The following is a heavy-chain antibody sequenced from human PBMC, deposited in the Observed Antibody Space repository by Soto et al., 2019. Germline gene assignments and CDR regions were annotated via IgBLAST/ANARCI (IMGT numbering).Heavy chain of an antibody. CDR1: GGSISSGGYY. J-gene: IGHJ5*02. CDR2: IYYSGST. V-gene: IGHV4-31*03. Sequence: QVQLQESGPGLVKPSQTLSLTCTVSGGSISSGGYYWSWIRQHPGKGLEWIGYIYYSGSTYYNPSLKSRVTISVDTAKNQFSLKLSSVTAADTAVYYCARGGERYCSGGSCSKYNWFDPWGQGTLVTVSS. CDR3: ARGGERYCSGGSCSKYNWFDP. D-gene: IGHD2-15*01.